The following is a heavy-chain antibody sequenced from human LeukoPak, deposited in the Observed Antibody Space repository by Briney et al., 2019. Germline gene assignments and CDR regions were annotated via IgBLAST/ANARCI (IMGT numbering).Heavy chain of an antibody. Sequence: PGGSLRLSCAASGLIFDNYVMSWVRQAPGKGLEWVSGISATGYTPYYADSVKGRFTISRDNSKNTLYLQMNSLKAEDTAVYYCAKDHGTGLSSWYHAFDIWGQGTMVTVST. V-gene: IGHV3-23*01. J-gene: IGHJ3*02. CDR1: GLIFDNYV. CDR3: AKDHGTGLSSWYHAFDI. D-gene: IGHD6-13*01. CDR2: ISATGYTP.